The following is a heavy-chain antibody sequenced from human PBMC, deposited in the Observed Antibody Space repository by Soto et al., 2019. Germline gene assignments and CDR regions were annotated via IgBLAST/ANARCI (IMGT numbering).Heavy chain of an antibody. J-gene: IGHJ5*02. CDR1: GGSFIGYY. Sequence: QVQLQQWGAGLLKPSETVSLTCAVYGGSFIGYYGTWIRQPPGKGLEWIGEINHSGSTNYNPSLKSRVTISADTSKNQFSLRLSSVTAADTAVYYCATLGNYDFWSGFRKGNWFDPWGQGTLVTVSS. CDR3: ATLGNYDFWSGFRKGNWFDP. V-gene: IGHV4-34*01. CDR2: INHSGST. D-gene: IGHD3-3*01.